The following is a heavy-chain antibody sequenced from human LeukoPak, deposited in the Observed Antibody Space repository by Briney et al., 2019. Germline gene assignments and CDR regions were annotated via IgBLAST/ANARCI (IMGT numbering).Heavy chain of an antibody. V-gene: IGHV3-30*14. CDR3: AAWRGSSWFDY. CDR1: GFTFSSYA. J-gene: IGHJ4*02. Sequence: GGSLRLPCAAAGFTFSSYAMHWVRQAPGKGLEWVAVISYDGSNKYYADSVKGRFTISRDNSKNTLYLQMTRLRVDDMAVYDCAAWRGSSWFDYWGQGSLVTVSS. D-gene: IGHD6-13*01. CDR2: ISYDGSNK.